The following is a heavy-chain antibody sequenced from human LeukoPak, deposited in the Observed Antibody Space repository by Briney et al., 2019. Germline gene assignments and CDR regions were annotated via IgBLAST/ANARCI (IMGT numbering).Heavy chain of an antibody. Sequence: SETLSLTCTVSRGSISGYSWSWIRQSPGGGLEWIGYIYYSGATAYNPSLRSRVTLSVDTSKNQFSLQLRSVTTADTAVYYCVRGPYGASISKWFDPWGQGTQVIVSP. V-gene: IGHV4-59*01. CDR1: RGSISGYS. J-gene: IGHJ5*02. D-gene: IGHD4/OR15-4a*01. CDR2: IYYSGAT. CDR3: VRGPYGASISKWFDP.